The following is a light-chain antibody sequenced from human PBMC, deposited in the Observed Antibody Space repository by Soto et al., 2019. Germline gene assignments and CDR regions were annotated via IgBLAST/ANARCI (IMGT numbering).Light chain of an antibody. CDR1: SSDVGGYNY. V-gene: IGLV2-11*01. J-gene: IGLJ1*01. CDR2: DVS. CDR3: CSYASSYTHV. Sequence: QSALTQPRSVSGSPGQSVTISCTGTSSDVGGYNYVSWYQQHPGKAPKLMIYDVSKRPSGIPYRFSGSKSGNTASLTISGLQAEDEADYYCCSYASSYTHVFGAGTKVTVL.